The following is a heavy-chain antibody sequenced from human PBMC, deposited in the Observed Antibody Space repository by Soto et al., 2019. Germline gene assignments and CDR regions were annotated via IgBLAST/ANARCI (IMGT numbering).Heavy chain of an antibody. D-gene: IGHD5-18*01. V-gene: IGHV4-61*01. Sequence: PSETLSLTCEVSGVSVSNRTHYWTWIRQPPGKGLEWIGSLYYGGTNYNPSLKSRVTISVDTSKNQFSLKLSSVTAADTAVYYCARSYVDTAMVLVADDAFDIWGQGTMVTVSS. CDR3: ARSYVDTAMVLVADDAFDI. CDR1: GVSVSNRTHY. J-gene: IGHJ3*02. CDR2: LYYGGT.